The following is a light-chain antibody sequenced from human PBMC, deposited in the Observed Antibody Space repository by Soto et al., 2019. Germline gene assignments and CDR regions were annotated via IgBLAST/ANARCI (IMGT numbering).Light chain of an antibody. Sequence: QSALTQPPSASGSPGQSVTISCTGTSSDVGGYDYVSWYQQHPGKAPKLMIYEVTKRPSGIPDRFSGSKSGTSATLGITGLQTGDEADYYCATWDRILSVVVFGGGTKVTVL. J-gene: IGLJ2*01. CDR1: SSDVGGYDY. V-gene: IGLV2-8*01. CDR3: ATWDRILSVVV. CDR2: EVT.